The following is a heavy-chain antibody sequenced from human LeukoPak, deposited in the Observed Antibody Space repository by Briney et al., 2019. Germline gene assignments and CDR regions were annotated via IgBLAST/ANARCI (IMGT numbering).Heavy chain of an antibody. CDR3: ARGRPYYDFWRVFDP. V-gene: IGHV4-34*01. CDR1: GFTFSSYA. Sequence: GSLRLSCAASGFTFSSYAMSWIRQPPGKGLEWIGEINHSGSTNYNPSLKSRVTISVDTSKNQFSLKLSSVTAADTAVYYCARGRPYYDFWRVFDPWGQGTLVTVSS. D-gene: IGHD3-3*01. CDR2: INHSGST. J-gene: IGHJ5*02.